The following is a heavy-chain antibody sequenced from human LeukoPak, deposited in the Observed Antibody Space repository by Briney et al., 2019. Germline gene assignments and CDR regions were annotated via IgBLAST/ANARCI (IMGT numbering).Heavy chain of an antibody. CDR3: ARRSSAFDP. V-gene: IGHV4-34*01. CDR1: GGSFSGYY. CDR2: INHSGST. J-gene: IGHJ5*02. Sequence: SETLSLTCAVYGGSFSGYYWSWIRQPPGKGLEWIGEINHSGSTNYNPSLKSRVTISVDTSKNQFSLKLSSVTAADTAVYYCARRSSAFDPWGQGTLVTVSS. D-gene: IGHD3-3*01.